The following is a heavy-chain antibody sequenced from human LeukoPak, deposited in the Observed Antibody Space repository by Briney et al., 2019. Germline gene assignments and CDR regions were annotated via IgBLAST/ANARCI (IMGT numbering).Heavy chain of an antibody. V-gene: IGHV3-74*01. Sequence: GGSLRLSCAASGFTFSSYWMHWVRQAPGKGLVWVSRINSDGSSTSYADSVKGRFTISRDNAKNTLYLQMNSLRAEDTAVYYCARVDSGYVLYYYYYYMDVWGKGTTVTISS. CDR1: GFTFSSYW. D-gene: IGHD5-12*01. CDR3: ARVDSGYVLYYYYYYMDV. J-gene: IGHJ6*03. CDR2: INSDGSST.